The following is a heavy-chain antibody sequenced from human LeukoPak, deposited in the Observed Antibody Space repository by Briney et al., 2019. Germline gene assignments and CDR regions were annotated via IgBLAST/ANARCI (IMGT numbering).Heavy chain of an antibody. D-gene: IGHD3-10*01. J-gene: IGHJ4*02. V-gene: IGHV1-18*04. CDR1: AITSYG. CDR2: ISAYNGNT. Sequence: ASVKVSCKASAITSYGISWVRQAPGQGLEWMGWISAYNGNTNYAQKFQGRVTMTTDTSTSTAYMELRSLRSDDTAVYYCARDKEGCYGSGGYYDYWGQGTLVTVSS. CDR3: ARDKEGCYGSGGYYDY.